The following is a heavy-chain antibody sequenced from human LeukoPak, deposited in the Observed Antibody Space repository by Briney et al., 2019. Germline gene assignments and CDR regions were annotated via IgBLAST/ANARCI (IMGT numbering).Heavy chain of an antibody. J-gene: IGHJ3*02. CDR2: IYYSGST. CDR3: ARVPGYSSGWCVRGAFDI. V-gene: IGHV4-59*01. CDR1: GGSISSYY. D-gene: IGHD6-19*01. Sequence: SETLSLTCTVSGGSISSYYWSWIRQPPGKGLEWIGYIYYSGSTNYNPSLKSRVTISVDTSKNQFSLKLSSVTAADTAVYYCARVPGYSSGWCVRGAFDIWGQGTMVTVSS.